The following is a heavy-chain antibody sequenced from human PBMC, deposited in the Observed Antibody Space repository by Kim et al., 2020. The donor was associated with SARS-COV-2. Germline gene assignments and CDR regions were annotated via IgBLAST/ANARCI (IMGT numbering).Heavy chain of an antibody. Sequence: LKSRVTISVDTSKNQFSLKLSSVTAADTAVYYCARGGGGNARRPYDAFDIWGQGTMVTVSS. D-gene: IGHD2-15*01. J-gene: IGHJ3*02. CDR3: ARGGGGNARRPYDAFDI. V-gene: IGHV4-31*02.